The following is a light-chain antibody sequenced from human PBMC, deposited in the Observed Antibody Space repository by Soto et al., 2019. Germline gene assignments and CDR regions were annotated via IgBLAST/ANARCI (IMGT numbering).Light chain of an antibody. CDR1: QSVSSN. V-gene: IGKV3-15*01. Sequence: EIVMTQSPATLSVSPGERATLSCRASQSVSSNLAWYQQKPVQAPRLLLYGASTRATGIPARFSGSGSGTEFTLPISSLQSADFAVYYCQQYNNWSPATFGEGTRLEIK. J-gene: IGKJ5*01. CDR2: GAS. CDR3: QQYNNWSPAT.